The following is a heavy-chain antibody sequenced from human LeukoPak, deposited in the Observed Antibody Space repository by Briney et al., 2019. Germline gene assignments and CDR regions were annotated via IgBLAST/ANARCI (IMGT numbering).Heavy chain of an antibody. CDR3: ARASRNPIVVVPAAIDWFDP. CDR1: GGTFSSYA. Sequence: ASVKVSCKASGGTFSSYAISWVRQAPGQGLEWMGGIIPIFGTANYAQKFQGRVTITADESTSTAYMELSSLRSEDTAVYYCARASRNPIVVVPAAIDWFDPWGQGTLVTVSS. D-gene: IGHD2-2*02. CDR2: IIPIFGTA. J-gene: IGHJ5*02. V-gene: IGHV1-69*13.